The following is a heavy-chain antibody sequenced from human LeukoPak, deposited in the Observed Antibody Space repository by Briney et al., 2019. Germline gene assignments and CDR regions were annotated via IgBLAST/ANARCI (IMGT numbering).Heavy chain of an antibody. J-gene: IGHJ4*02. CDR3: ARGATVTVKDY. V-gene: IGHV7-4-1*02. CDR2: INTNTGNP. Sequence: ASVKVSCKASGYPFIAHFLNWVRQAPGQGLEWMGWINTNTGNPTYAQGFTGRFVFSLDTSVSTAYLQISSLKAEDTAVYYCARGATVTVKDYWGQGTLVTVSS. D-gene: IGHD4-11*01. CDR1: GYPFIAHF.